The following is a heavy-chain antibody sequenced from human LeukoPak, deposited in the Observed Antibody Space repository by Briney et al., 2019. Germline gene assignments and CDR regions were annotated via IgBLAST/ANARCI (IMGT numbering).Heavy chain of an antibody. V-gene: IGHV3-9*01. D-gene: IGHD1-26*01. CDR2: ISWNSGST. CDR1: GFTFDDYA. J-gene: IGHJ5*02. CDR3: ARDAGSSLWFDP. Sequence: GRSLRLSCAASGFTFDDYAMHWVRQAPGKGLEWVSGISWNSGSTGYADSVKGRFTISRDNSKNTLYLQMNSLRAEDTAVYYCARDAGSSLWFDPWGQGTLVTVSS.